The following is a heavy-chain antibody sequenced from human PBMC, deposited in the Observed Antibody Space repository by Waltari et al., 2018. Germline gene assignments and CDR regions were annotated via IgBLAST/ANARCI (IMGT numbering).Heavy chain of an antibody. V-gene: IGHV4-59*13. Sequence: QVQLQESGPGLVKPSKTLSLTCTVPGGSINTYYWSWIRQPPGKGLEWIGFIYYSGNTNYSPSLRSRVTISIDTSKSQFSLKLTSVTAADTAVYYCARGRLRDFDVDYQFYYAMDVWGQGTTVAVSS. D-gene: IGHD3-9*01. CDR2: IYYSGNT. J-gene: IGHJ6*02. CDR1: GGSINTYY. CDR3: ARGRLRDFDVDYQFYYAMDV.